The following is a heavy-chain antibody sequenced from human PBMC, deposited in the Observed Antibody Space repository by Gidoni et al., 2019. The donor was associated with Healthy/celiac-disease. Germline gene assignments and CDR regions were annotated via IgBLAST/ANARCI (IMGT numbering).Heavy chain of an antibody. V-gene: IGHV3-23*01. CDR2: ISGSGGST. Sequence: EVQLLESGGGLVQPGGSLRLSCAASGFTFSSYAMSWVRQATGKGLEWVSAISGSGGSTYYADSVKGRFTISRDNSKNTLYLQMNSLRAEDTAVYYCATGGYSGSYGGDYWGQGTLVTVSS. CDR3: ATGGYSGSYGGDY. CDR1: GFTFSSYA. J-gene: IGHJ4*02. D-gene: IGHD1-26*01.